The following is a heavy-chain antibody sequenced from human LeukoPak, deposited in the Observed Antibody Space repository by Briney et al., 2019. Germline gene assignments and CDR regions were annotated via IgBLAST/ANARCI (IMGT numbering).Heavy chain of an antibody. J-gene: IGHJ3*02. V-gene: IGHV1-2*02. CDR1: GYTFTVTGYY. Sequence: ASVKVSCKVSGYTFTVTGYYIHWVRRAPGQGLEWMGWINPNSGGTNYAQRFQGRITMTRDTSISTAYMELSSLRSDDTALYYCARVPHRGTIVELPDTILDAFDIWSQGTMVTVSS. CDR3: ARVPHRGTIVELPDTILDAFDI. CDR2: INPNSGGT. D-gene: IGHD1-7*01.